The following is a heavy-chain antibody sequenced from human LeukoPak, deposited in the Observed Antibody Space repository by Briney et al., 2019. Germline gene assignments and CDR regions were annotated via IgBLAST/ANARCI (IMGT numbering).Heavy chain of an antibody. CDR2: ISAYNGNT. CDR1: GYTFTSYG. D-gene: IGHD4-23*01. V-gene: IGHV1-18*01. J-gene: IGHJ6*02. Sequence: ASVKVSCKASGYTFTSYGISWVRQAPGQGLEWMGWISAYNGNTNYAQKLQGRVTMTTDTSTSTAYMELRSLRSEDTAVYYCARDLYYGGNQVNYYYYGMDVWGQGTTVTVSS. CDR3: ARDLYYGGNQVNYYYYGMDV.